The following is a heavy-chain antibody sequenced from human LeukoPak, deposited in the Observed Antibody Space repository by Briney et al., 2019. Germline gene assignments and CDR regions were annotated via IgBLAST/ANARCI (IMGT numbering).Heavy chain of an antibody. Sequence: SEILSLTCTVSGDSLNGLSWSWIRQSPGKGLEWIAYIYDTGNTNTSPSLKSRVTLSVDTSKKQFSLRLSSVTAADTAVYYCARGVRVGFSSYYFDYWGQGTLVTVSS. V-gene: IGHV4-59*11. CDR1: GDSLNGLS. J-gene: IGHJ4*02. CDR2: IYDTGNT. D-gene: IGHD6-6*01. CDR3: ARGVRVGFSSYYFDY.